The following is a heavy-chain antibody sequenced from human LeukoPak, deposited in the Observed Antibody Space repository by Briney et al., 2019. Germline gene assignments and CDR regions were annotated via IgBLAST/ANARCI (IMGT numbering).Heavy chain of an antibody. CDR3: ARHYDSSGYYPYYFDY. J-gene: IGHJ4*02. CDR2: IYYSGST. Sequence: SETLSLTCTVSGGSISSYYWSWIRQPPGKGLEWIGYIYYSGSTNYNPSLKSRVTISVDTSKNQFSLKLSSVTAADTAVYYCARHYDSSGYYPYYFDYWGQGTLVTVSS. D-gene: IGHD3-22*01. V-gene: IGHV4-59*08. CDR1: GGSISSYY.